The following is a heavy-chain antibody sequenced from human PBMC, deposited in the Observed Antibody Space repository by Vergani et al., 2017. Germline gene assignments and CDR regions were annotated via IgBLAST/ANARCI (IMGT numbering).Heavy chain of an antibody. CDR1: GFTFTSSA. V-gene: IGHV1-58*02. D-gene: IGHD3-10*01. Sequence: QMQLVQSGPEVKKPGTSVKVSCKASGFTFTSSAMQWVRQARGQRLEWIGWIVVCSGNTNYAQKFQERVTITRDMSTSTAYMELSSLRSEDTAVYYCAAAILSGSYYWDAVASWGQGTMVTVSS. CDR2: IVVCSGNT. J-gene: IGHJ3*02. CDR3: AAAILSGSYYWDAVAS.